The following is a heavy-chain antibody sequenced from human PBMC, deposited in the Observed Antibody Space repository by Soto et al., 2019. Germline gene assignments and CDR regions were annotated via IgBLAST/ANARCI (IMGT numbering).Heavy chain of an antibody. CDR2: LSYAGDT. Sequence: TGGSLRLSCAASGFTLSTYDMHWVRQATGKGLEWVAALSYAGDTYYPGSVKGRFTVSRDNAKNALYLQMNSLRVEDTAVYYCARRPLHTTSWSHFDYWGQGTLVTVSS. J-gene: IGHJ4*02. D-gene: IGHD6-13*01. CDR3: ARRPLHTTSWSHFDY. V-gene: IGHV3-13*01. CDR1: GFTLSTYD.